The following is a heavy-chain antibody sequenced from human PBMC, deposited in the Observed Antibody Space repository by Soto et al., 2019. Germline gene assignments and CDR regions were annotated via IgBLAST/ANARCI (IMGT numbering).Heavy chain of an antibody. CDR1: GGSISSSNW. V-gene: IGHV4-4*02. Sequence: QVQLQESGPGLVKPSGTLSLTCAVSGGSISSSNWWSWVRQPPGKGLEWIGEIYHSGSTNYNPSLKSRVTISVDTSKNQFSRKLSSVTAADTAVYYCARSYMVRGVANWFDPWGQGTLVTVSS. CDR3: ARSYMVRGVANWFDP. D-gene: IGHD3-10*01. J-gene: IGHJ5*02. CDR2: IYHSGST.